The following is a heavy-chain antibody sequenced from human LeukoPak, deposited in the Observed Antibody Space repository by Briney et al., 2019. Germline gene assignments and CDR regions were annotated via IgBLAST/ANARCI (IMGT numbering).Heavy chain of an antibody. D-gene: IGHD5-18*01. CDR1: GGSISSYY. CDR2: IYYSGST. Sequence: PSETLALTCTVSGGSISSYYWSWIRQPPGKGLEWIGYIYYSGSTNYNPSLKSRVTISVETSKNQFSLKLSSVTAADTAVYYCARGVPGGYSYGPNWFDPWGQGTLVTVSS. V-gene: IGHV4-59*01. J-gene: IGHJ5*02. CDR3: ARGVPGGYSYGPNWFDP.